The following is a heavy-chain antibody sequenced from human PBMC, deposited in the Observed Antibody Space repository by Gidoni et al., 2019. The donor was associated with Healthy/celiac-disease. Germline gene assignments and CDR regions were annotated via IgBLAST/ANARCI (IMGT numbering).Heavy chain of an antibody. CDR3: TTWSWELGGFDY. D-gene: IGHD1-26*01. J-gene: IGHJ4*02. V-gene: IGHV3-15*01. Sequence: VKGRFTISRDDSKNTLYLQMNSLKTEDTAVYYCTTWSWELGGFDYWGQGTLVTVSS.